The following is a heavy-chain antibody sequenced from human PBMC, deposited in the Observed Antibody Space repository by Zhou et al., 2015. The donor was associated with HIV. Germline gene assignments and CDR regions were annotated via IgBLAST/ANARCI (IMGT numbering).Heavy chain of an antibody. CDR3: AIALKAAAKGLVFDY. V-gene: IGHV1-18*01. CDR2: IEPYNGNT. CDR1: GYTFSNYR. J-gene: IGHJ4*02. D-gene: IGHD6-25*01. Sequence: QVQLVQSGAEVKKPGASVYVSCKASGYTFSNYRISWVRQAPGQGQGLEWMGYIEPYNGNTNYAQKLQGRVTMTTDTSTSTAYMELRSLRSDDTALYYCAIALKAAAKGLVFDYWGQGTLVTVSS.